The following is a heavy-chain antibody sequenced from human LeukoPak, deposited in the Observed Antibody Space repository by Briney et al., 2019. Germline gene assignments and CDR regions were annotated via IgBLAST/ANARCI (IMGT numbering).Heavy chain of an antibody. D-gene: IGHD3-9*01. Sequence: SGTLSLTCAVSGGSISGGTWWSWVRQPPGKGLEWIGEIYHSGGTNYNPSLKSRVTISVDKSNNQFSLKLTSVTAAGTAVYYCARINILTGYYKRRSFDYWGQGTLVTVSS. V-gene: IGHV4-4*02. CDR2: IYHSGGT. CDR3: ARINILTGYYKRRSFDY. CDR1: GGSISGGTW. J-gene: IGHJ4*02.